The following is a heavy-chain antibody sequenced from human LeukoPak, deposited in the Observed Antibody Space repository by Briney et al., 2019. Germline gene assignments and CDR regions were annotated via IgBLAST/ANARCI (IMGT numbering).Heavy chain of an antibody. CDR1: GFTFSNAW. CDR3: TTDLVVVTLDY. J-gene: IGHJ4*02. Sequence: PGGSLRLSCAASGFTFSNAWMSWVRQAPGKGLEWVGRIKSKTDGGITDYAAPVKGRFTISSDDSKNTLYLQMNSLKTEDTAVYYCTTDLVVVTLDYWGQGTLVTVSS. D-gene: IGHD4-23*01. V-gene: IGHV3-15*01. CDR2: IKSKTDGGIT.